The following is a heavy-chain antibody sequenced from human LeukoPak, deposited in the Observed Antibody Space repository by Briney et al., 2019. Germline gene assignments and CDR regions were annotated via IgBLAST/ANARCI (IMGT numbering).Heavy chain of an antibody. CDR2: IRYDGSNK. J-gene: IGHJ4*02. V-gene: IGHV3-30*02. CDR3: AKLSYYDSSGPIDY. D-gene: IGHD3-22*01. Sequence: PGGSLRLSCAASGFTFSSYGMHWVRQAPGKGLEWVAFIRYDGSNKYYADSVKGRFTISRDNSKNTLYLQMNSLRAEDTAVYYCAKLSYYDSSGPIDYWGQGTLVTVSS. CDR1: GFTFSSYG.